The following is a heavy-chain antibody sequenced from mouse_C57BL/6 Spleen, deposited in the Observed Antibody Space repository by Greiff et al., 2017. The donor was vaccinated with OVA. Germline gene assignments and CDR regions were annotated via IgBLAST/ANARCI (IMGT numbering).Heavy chain of an antibody. CDR2: ISDGGSYT. J-gene: IGHJ3*01. V-gene: IGHV5-4*01. CDR1: GFTFSSYA. Sequence: EVQLVESGGGLVKPGGSLKLSCAASGFTFSSYAMSWVRQTPEKRLEWVATISDGGSYTYYPDNVKGRFTISRDNAKNNLYLQMSHLKSEDTAMYYCARDSGDYDGNWGQGTLVTVSA. CDR3: ARDSGDYDGN. D-gene: IGHD2-4*01.